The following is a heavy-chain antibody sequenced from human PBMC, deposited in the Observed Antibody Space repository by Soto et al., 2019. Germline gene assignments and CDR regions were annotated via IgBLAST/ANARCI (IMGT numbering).Heavy chain of an antibody. V-gene: IGHV3-73*02. D-gene: IGHD2-8*02. J-gene: IGHJ6*02. CDR3: TRPEECRTEVFYGMEV. CDR2: IRGKNNNYAT. Sequence: ERQLVQSGGGVVQPGGSLKLSCAAFGFTFSVSDMHWVRQASGNGLEWVGRIRGKNNNYATTYAASMTGRFIISRDDSVNTAFLRMSSLRTEYTAMYCCTRPEECRTEVFYGMEVWGQGTTGTVSS. CDR1: GFTFSVSD.